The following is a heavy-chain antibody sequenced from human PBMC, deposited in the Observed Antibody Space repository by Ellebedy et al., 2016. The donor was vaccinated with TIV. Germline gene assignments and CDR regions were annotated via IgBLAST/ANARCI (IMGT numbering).Heavy chain of an antibody. CDR2: ITSANRDI. CDR3: ARGVRGYWDFDY. CDR1: GFTFSDYS. V-gene: IGHV3-21*01. Sequence: GESLKISCAASGFTFSDYSMNWVRQAPGKGLEWVSSITSANRDIGYADSVKGRFTISRDNAKNSLFLQMNGLRAEDTAVYYCARGVRGYWDFDYWGQGALVTVSS. D-gene: IGHD3-22*01. J-gene: IGHJ4*02.